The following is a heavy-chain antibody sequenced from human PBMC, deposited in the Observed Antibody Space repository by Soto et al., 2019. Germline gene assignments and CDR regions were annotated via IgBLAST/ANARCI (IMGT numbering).Heavy chain of an antibody. Sequence: PVGSLRLSCAASGFTFSDYYMSWIRQAPGKGLEWVSYISSSGSTIYYADSVKGRFTISRDNAKNSLYLQMNSLRAEDTAVYYCARALSSGSYYKGNWFDPWGQGTLVTVSS. CDR1: GFTFSDYY. J-gene: IGHJ5*02. D-gene: IGHD3-10*01. V-gene: IGHV3-11*01. CDR3: ARALSSGSYYKGNWFDP. CDR2: ISSSGSTI.